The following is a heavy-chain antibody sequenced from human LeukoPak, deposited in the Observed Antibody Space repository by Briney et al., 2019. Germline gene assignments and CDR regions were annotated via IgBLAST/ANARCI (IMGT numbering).Heavy chain of an antibody. CDR1: GYTFTSYA. CDR3: ARRVVLYYYDSSGYSSPFDP. D-gene: IGHD3-22*01. CDR2: INAGNGNT. V-gene: IGHV1-3*01. Sequence: ASVKVSCKASGYTFTSYAMHWVRQAPGQRLEWMGWINAGNGNTKYSQKFQGRVTITRDTSASTAYMELSSLRSEDTAVYYCARRVVLYYYDSSGYSSPFDPWGQGTLVTVSS. J-gene: IGHJ5*02.